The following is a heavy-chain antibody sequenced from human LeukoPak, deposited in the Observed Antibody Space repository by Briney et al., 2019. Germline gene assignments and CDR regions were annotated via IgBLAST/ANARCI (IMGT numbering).Heavy chain of an antibody. V-gene: IGHV3-53*01. Sequence: PGGSLRLSCAASGFTVSSNYMSWVRQAPGKGLXWVSVIYSSGSTYYTDSVKGRFTISRDNSKNTLYLQMNSLRAEDTAVYFCARVRYFDWLFKDWGQGTLVTVSS. D-gene: IGHD3-9*01. CDR1: GFTVSSNY. CDR3: ARVRYFDWLFKD. CDR2: IYSSGST. J-gene: IGHJ4*02.